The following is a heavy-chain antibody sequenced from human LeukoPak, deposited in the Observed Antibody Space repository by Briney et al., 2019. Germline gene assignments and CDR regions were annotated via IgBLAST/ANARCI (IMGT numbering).Heavy chain of an antibody. Sequence: PGGSLRLSCAASGFTFGSYKMHWVRQAPGKGPEWVSSINSNRRFIYYADAVKGRFIISRDNAKNSVYLQMNSLRVEDTATYYCAKQSYARSLGEGGPGTLVTVSS. D-gene: IGHD3-10*02. CDR1: GFTFGSYK. J-gene: IGHJ4*02. V-gene: IGHV3-21*04. CDR2: INSNRRFI. CDR3: AKQSYARSLGE.